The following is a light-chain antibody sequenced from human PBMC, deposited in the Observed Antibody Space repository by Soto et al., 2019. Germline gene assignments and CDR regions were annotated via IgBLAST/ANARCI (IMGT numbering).Light chain of an antibody. CDR1: QSISSW. V-gene: IGKV1-5*01. CDR3: QQYETFSGT. Sequence: MTQSPLSLPVTPGEPASISCRSSQSISSWLAWYQQKPGEAPKLLIYDASALPRGVPSRFSGSGSGTKFTLTIASLQPDDFATYYCQQYETFSGTFGPGTKVDIK. CDR2: DAS. J-gene: IGKJ1*01.